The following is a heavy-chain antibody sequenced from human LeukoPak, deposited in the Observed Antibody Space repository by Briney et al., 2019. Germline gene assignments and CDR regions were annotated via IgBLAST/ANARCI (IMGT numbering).Heavy chain of an antibody. CDR2: IYTSGST. CDR3: ARQWGGQYLWWPDDAFDI. CDR1: GGSISSYY. D-gene: IGHD2-21*01. Sequence: SETLSLTCTVSGGSISSYYWSWIRQPAREGLEWIGRIYTSGSTNYNPSLKSRVTMSVDTSKNQFSLKLSSVTAADTAVYYCARQWGGQYLWWPDDAFDIWGQGTMVTVSS. V-gene: IGHV4-4*07. J-gene: IGHJ3*02.